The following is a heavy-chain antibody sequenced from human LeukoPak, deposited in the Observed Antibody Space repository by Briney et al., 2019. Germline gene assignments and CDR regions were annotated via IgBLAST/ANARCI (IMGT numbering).Heavy chain of an antibody. V-gene: IGHV3-21*01. D-gene: IGHD6-13*01. J-gene: IGHJ6*03. CDR1: GFTFSSYT. Sequence: GGSLRLSCAASGFTFSSYTMNWVRQAPGKGLEWVSSISSGSSYIYYADSVKGRFTISRDNAKNSLHLQMNSLRAEDTAVYYCARDLLEAKLVSYPYYYYYMDVWAKGPRSPSP. CDR3: ARDLLEAKLVSYPYYYYYMDV. CDR2: ISSGSSYI.